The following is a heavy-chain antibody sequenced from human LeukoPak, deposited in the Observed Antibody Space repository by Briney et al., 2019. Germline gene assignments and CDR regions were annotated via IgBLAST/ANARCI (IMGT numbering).Heavy chain of an antibody. Sequence: GGSLRLSCAASGFTSSSYWMHWVRQAPGKGLVWVSRINTDGSSTSYADSVKGRFTISRDNAKNTLYLQMNSLRAEDTAVYYCARGDYDFWSGPTHYDYWGQGILVTVSS. J-gene: IGHJ4*02. CDR3: ARGDYDFWSGPTHYDY. D-gene: IGHD3-3*01. V-gene: IGHV3-74*01. CDR1: GFTSSSYW. CDR2: INTDGSST.